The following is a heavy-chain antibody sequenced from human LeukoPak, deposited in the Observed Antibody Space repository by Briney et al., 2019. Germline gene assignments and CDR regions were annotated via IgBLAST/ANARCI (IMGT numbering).Heavy chain of an antibody. CDR1: GFTFGDYA. J-gene: IGHJ4*02. D-gene: IGHD4-23*01. Sequence: GGSLRLSCTASGFTFGDYAMSWFRQAPGKGLEWVGFIRSKAYGGTTEYAASVKGRFTISRDDSKSIAYLQMNSLKTEDTAVYYCTREVDYGGNSPYYWGQGTLVTVSS. CDR2: IRSKAYGGTT. V-gene: IGHV3-49*03. CDR3: TREVDYGGNSPYY.